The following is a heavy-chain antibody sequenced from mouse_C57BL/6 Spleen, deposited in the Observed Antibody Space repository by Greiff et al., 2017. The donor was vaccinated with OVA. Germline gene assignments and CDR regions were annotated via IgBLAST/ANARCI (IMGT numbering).Heavy chain of an antibody. CDR2: ISYDGST. CDR3: ATGTVFYAMDY. V-gene: IGHV3-6*01. CDR1: GYSFTSGSY. J-gene: IGHJ4*01. Sequence: ESGPGLVKPSQSLSLTCSVTGYSFTSGSYWNWIRQFPGNKLEWMGYISYDGSTNYNPSLKNRISLTRDTSKNQFFLKLNSVTTEDTATYYCATGTVFYAMDYWGQGTSVTVSS. D-gene: IGHD4-1*01.